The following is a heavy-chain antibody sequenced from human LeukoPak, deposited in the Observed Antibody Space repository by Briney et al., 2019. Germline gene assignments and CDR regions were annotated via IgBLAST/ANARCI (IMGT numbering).Heavy chain of an antibody. J-gene: IGHJ5*02. Sequence: ASVKVSCKASGYTFTGYYMHWVRQAPGQGLEWMGWINPNSGGTNYAQTFQGRVTMTRDTSISTAYMELNRLRSDDTAIYYCARARDQYYYNSGGYYPWGQGTLVTVSS. CDR2: INPNSGGT. CDR3: ARARDQYYYNSGGYYP. CDR1: GYTFTGYY. V-gene: IGHV1-2*02. D-gene: IGHD3-22*01.